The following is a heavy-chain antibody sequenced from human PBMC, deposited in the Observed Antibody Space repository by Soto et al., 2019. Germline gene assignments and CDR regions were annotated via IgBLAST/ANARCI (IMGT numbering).Heavy chain of an antibody. V-gene: IGHV4-4*02. CDR2: IYHSGST. J-gene: IGHJ6*02. D-gene: IGHD5-18*01. CDR3: ARDFLHTALAPGGYYGMDV. Sequence: PSETLSLTCAVSGGSISSSNWWSWVRQPPGKGLEWIGEIYHSGSTNYNPSLKSRVTISVDKSKNQFSLKLSSVTAADTAVYYCARDFLHTALAPGGYYGMDVWGQGTTVTVSS. CDR1: GGSISSSNW.